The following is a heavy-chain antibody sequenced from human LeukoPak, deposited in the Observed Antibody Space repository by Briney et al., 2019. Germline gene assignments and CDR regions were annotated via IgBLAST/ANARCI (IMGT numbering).Heavy chain of an antibody. CDR3: AKVFPSGSYLFDY. V-gene: IGHV3-48*01. D-gene: IGHD1-26*01. J-gene: IGHJ4*02. CDR2: ITTSGGAK. Sequence: GGSLRLSCAASGFTFSSYSMNWVRQAPGKGLEWISYITTSGGAKNYADSVKGRFTISRDNAENSLYLQMSSLRAEDTAVYYCAKVFPSGSYLFDYWGQGTLVTVSS. CDR1: GFTFSSYS.